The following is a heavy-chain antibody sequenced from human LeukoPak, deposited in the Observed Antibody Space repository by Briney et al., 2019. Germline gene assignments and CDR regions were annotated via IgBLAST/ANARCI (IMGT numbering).Heavy chain of an antibody. Sequence: SETLSLTCTASGGSISSSSYYWGWIRQPPGKGLEWIGSIYYSGSTYYNPSLKSRVTISVDTSKNQFSLKLSSVTAADTAVYYCARQLVTMVRGVIFWFDPWGQGTLVTVSS. J-gene: IGHJ5*02. D-gene: IGHD3-10*01. CDR1: GGSISSSSYY. CDR3: ARQLVTMVRGVIFWFDP. CDR2: IYYSGST. V-gene: IGHV4-39*01.